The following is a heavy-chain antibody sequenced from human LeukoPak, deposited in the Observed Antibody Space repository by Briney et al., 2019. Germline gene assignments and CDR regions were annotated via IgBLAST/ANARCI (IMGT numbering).Heavy chain of an antibody. J-gene: IGHJ4*02. CDR1: GFTFSAYN. CDR3: SGYGKVDY. Sequence: GGSLRLSCAAPGFTFSAYNMSWVRQAPGKGLEWVGRIKSKTDGGTTDYAAPVKGRFTISRDDSKNTLYLQMNSLKTEDTAVYYCSGYGKVDYWGQGTLVTVSS. V-gene: IGHV3-15*01. CDR2: IKSKTDGGTT. D-gene: IGHD5-18*01.